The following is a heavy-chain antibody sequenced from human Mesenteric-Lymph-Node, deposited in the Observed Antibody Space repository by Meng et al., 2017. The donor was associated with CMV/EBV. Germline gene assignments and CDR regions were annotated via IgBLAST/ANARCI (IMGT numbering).Heavy chain of an antibody. D-gene: IGHD6-19*01. Sequence: YGVSFSGYYWSWIRQPRGRGREWIGEINHSGSTNYDPSIKSRVTISVDTSKNQFSLKLSSGTAADTVVYYCARGQQWLVLEYNWFDPWGQGTLVTVSS. J-gene: IGHJ5*02. CDR3: ARGQQWLVLEYNWFDP. CDR2: INHSGST. CDR1: GVSFSGYY. V-gene: IGHV4-34*01.